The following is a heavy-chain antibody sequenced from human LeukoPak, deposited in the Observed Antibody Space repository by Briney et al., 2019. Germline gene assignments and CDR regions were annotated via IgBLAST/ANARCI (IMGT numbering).Heavy chain of an antibody. CDR3: GRHDSFIPF. J-gene: IGHJ4*02. D-gene: IGHD3-16*02. CDR2: ISDTGRRT. V-gene: IGHV3-23*01. CDR1: GFTFSDYA. Sequence: GGSLRLSCVASGFTFSDYAMTWVRQAAGKGLEWVSSISDTGRRTYYTDSVKGRFTISRDDSKKAVYLEMSTLRVEDTAIYFCGRHDSFIPFWGQGTLVTVSS.